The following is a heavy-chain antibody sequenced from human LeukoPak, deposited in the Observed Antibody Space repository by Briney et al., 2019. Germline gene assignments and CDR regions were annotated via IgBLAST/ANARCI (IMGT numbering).Heavy chain of an antibody. V-gene: IGHV3-9*01. CDR1: GFTFDDYA. CDR3: AKWGYSYGQYYFDY. CDR2: ISWNSGSI. J-gene: IGHJ4*02. D-gene: IGHD5-18*01. Sequence: PGGSLRLSCAASGFTFDDYAMHWVRQAPGKGLEWVSGISWNSGSIGYADSVKGRFTISRDNAKNSLYLQMNSLRAEDTALYYCAKWGYSYGQYYFDYWGQGTLVTVSS.